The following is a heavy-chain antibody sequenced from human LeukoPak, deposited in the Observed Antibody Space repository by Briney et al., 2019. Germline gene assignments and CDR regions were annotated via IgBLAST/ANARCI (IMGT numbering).Heavy chain of an antibody. V-gene: IGHV4-38-2*02. CDR1: GYSISSGYY. J-gene: IGHJ4*02. Sequence: SETLSLTCAVSGYSISSGYYWGWIRQPPGKGLEWIGSIYHSGSTYYNPSLKSRVTISVDTSKNQFSLKLSSVTAADTAVYYCARDARHAPFDYWGQGTLVTVSS. CDR3: ARDARHAPFDY. CDR2: IYHSGST.